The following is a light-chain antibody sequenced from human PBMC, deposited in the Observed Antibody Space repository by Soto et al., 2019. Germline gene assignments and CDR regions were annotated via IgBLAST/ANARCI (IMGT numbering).Light chain of an antibody. Sequence: VLTQPPSSSGTPGQMVTLSCSGSRSSIGSNTVNWYQHLPGSAPKLLIYSNNHRPSGVPDRFSASKAGASASLAISGLQSEDEGDYYCAAWDASLGGFYVFGSGNKVTVL. CDR3: AAWDASLGGFYV. CDR1: RSSIGSNT. V-gene: IGLV1-44*01. J-gene: IGLJ1*01. CDR2: SNN.